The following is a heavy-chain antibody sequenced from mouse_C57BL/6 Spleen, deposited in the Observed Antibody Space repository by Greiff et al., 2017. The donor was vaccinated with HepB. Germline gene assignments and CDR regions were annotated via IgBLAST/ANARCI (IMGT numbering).Heavy chain of an antibody. CDR3: ARVLGLRPWFAY. D-gene: IGHD2-4*01. CDR1: GYTFTSYW. Sequence: VQLQQPGTELVKPGASVKLSCKASGYTFTSYWMHWVKQRPGQGLEWIGNINPSNGGTNYNEKFKSKATLTVDKSSSTAYMQLSSLPSEDSAVYYCARVLGLRPWFAYWGQGTLVTVSA. CDR2: INPSNGGT. V-gene: IGHV1-53*01. J-gene: IGHJ3*01.